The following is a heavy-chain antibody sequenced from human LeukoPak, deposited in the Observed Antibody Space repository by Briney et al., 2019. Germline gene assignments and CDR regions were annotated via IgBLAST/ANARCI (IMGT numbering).Heavy chain of an antibody. V-gene: IGHV1-8*01. CDR1: GDTFTSYD. Sequence: GASVKVSCTASGDTFTSYDINWVRQAPGHGLECMGWMNPNSGNTGYAQKFQGRVTMTRNTSISTAYMELSSLRSEDTAVYYCARGSNSGYDVGIGYWGQGTLVTVSS. D-gene: IGHD5-12*01. CDR3: ARGSNSGYDVGIGY. CDR2: MNPNSGNT. J-gene: IGHJ4*02.